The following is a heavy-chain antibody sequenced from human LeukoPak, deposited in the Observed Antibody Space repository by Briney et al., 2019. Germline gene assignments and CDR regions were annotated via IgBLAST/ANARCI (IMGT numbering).Heavy chain of an antibody. CDR1: GGSISSNDYY. CDR3: ATPAMNGATDY. V-gene: IGHV4-39*07. D-gene: IGHD1-26*01. CDR2: IYYSGST. J-gene: IGHJ4*02. Sequence: PSETLSFTCTVSGGSISSNDYYWDWIRQPPGMGLEYIGSIYYSGSTYYNPFLKSRVTISVDTSKNQFSLKPSSVTAADTAVYYCATPAMNGATDYWGQGILVTVSS.